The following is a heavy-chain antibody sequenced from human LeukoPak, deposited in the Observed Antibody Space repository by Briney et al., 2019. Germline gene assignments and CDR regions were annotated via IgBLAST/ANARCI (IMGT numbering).Heavy chain of an antibody. J-gene: IGHJ4*02. V-gene: IGHV3-33*01. Sequence: PGGSLRLXCAASGFTFSSYGMHWVRQAPGKGLEWVAVIRYDGSNKYYADSVKGRFTISRDNAKNSLYLQMNSLRAEDTALYYCARVVDYGVQRGPLFDYWGQGTLVTVSS. CDR3: ARVVDYGVQRGPLFDY. D-gene: IGHD4-17*01. CDR2: IRYDGSNK. CDR1: GFTFSSYG.